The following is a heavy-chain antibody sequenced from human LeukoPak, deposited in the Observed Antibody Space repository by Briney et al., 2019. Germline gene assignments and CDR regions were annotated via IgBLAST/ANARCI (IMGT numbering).Heavy chain of an antibody. CDR3: ARDDDYGDSYWYFDL. Sequence: GRSLRLSCAASGFTFSSYGMHWVRQAPGKGLEWVSVIWYDGTNKYYADSVKGRFTISRDNSKNTLYLQMNSLRAEDTAVYYCARDDDYGDSYWYFDLWGRGTLVTVSP. V-gene: IGHV3-33*01. J-gene: IGHJ2*01. CDR1: GFTFSSYG. CDR2: IWYDGTNK. D-gene: IGHD4-17*01.